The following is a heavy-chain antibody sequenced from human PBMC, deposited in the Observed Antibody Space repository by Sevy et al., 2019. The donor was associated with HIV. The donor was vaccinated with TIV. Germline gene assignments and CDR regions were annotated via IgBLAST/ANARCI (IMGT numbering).Heavy chain of an antibody. Sequence: GGSLRLSCAASGFTFSKYWMGWVRQAPGKGLEWVANIKQDAGQKYYVDSVQGRFTISRDNAKNSLYLQMNSLRAEDTAVYFCALDDGYYYFPYWGQGTLVTDSS. D-gene: IGHD1-1*01. CDR1: GFTFSKYW. J-gene: IGHJ4*02. CDR2: IKQDAGQK. CDR3: ALDDGYYYFPY. V-gene: IGHV3-7*01.